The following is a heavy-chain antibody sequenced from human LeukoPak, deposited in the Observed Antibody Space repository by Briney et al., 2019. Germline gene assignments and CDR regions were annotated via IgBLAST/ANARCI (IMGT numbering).Heavy chain of an antibody. J-gene: IGHJ4*02. V-gene: IGHV1-24*01. CDR2: FDHEDGET. CDR1: GYTLTELS. Sequence: ASVKVSCKVSGYTLTELSMHGLRQAPGKGVEWVGGFDHEDGETIYAQKFQGRVTMTRDTSISTAYMELSRLRSDDTAVYYCARADTVVTPKYYFDYWGQGPLVTVSS. D-gene: IGHD4-23*01. CDR3: ARADTVVTPKYYFDY.